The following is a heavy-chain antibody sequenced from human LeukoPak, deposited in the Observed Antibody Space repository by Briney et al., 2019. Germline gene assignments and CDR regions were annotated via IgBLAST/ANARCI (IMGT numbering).Heavy chain of an antibody. J-gene: IGHJ1*01. D-gene: IGHD6-19*01. CDR2: ISSSSSTI. V-gene: IGHV3-48*01. Sequence: GGSLRLSCAASGFTFNRYNMNWVRRAPGKGLEWVSYISSSSSTIYYADSVKGRFTISRDNSKNTLYLQMSSLRAEDTAVYYCAKGRIAVAGTEYFQHWGQGTLVTVSS. CDR1: GFTFNRYN. CDR3: AKGRIAVAGTEYFQH.